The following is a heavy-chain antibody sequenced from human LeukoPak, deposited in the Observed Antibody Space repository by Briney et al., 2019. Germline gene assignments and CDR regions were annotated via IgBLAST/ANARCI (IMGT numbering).Heavy chain of an antibody. D-gene: IGHD2-2*01. CDR3: ARDFGRTSDWQPRLYYGMDV. V-gene: IGHV3-21*01. Sequence: GGSLRLSCAASGFTFKSYTMNWVRQAPGKGLEWVSSITSSLSYISYADSVKGRFTISRDNPKNSLSLQMNSLRAEDTAVYFCARDFGRTSDWQPRLYYGMDVWGQGTTVTVSS. J-gene: IGHJ6*02. CDR1: GFTFKSYT. CDR2: ITSSLSYI.